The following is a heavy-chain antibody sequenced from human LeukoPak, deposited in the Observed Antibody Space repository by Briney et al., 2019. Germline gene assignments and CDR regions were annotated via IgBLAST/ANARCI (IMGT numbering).Heavy chain of an antibody. D-gene: IGHD6-19*01. J-gene: IGHJ3*02. CDR3: ASSSGWYGDAFDI. CDR1: GFTVISNY. Sequence: GGSLRVSCAASGFTVISNYMSWVRQAQGKGLEWVSVIYSGGSTYYADSVKGRFTISRHNSKNTLYLQMNSLRAEDTAVYYCASSSGWYGDAFDIWGQGTMVTVSS. V-gene: IGHV3-53*04. CDR2: IYSGGST.